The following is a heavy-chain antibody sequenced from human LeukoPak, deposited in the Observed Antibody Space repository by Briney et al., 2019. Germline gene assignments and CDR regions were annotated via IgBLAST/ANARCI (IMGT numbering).Heavy chain of an antibody. CDR2: ISAYNGNT. D-gene: IGHD1-14*01. CDR3: ARGVLDTSPEDY. Sequence: AASVKVSCKASGYTFTSYGIRWVRQAPGQGLEWMGWISAYNGNTNYAQKLQGRVTMTADTSTSTAYMELRSLRSDDTAVYYCARGVLDTSPEDYWGQGTLVTVSS. V-gene: IGHV1-18*01. CDR1: GYTFTSYG. J-gene: IGHJ4*02.